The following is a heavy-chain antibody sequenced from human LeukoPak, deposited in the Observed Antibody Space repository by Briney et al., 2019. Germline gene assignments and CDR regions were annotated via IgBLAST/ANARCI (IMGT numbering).Heavy chain of an antibody. CDR1: GGSISSYY. CDR3: AGYAGAHYYDSSGLFDY. CDR2: IYYSGST. Sequence: PSETLSLTCTVSGGSISSYYWSWIRQPPGKGLEWIGYIYYSGSTNYNPSLKSRVTISVDTSKNQFSLKLSSVTAADTAVYYCAGYAGAHYYDSSGLFDYWGQGTLVTVSS. D-gene: IGHD3-22*01. V-gene: IGHV4-59*01. J-gene: IGHJ4*02.